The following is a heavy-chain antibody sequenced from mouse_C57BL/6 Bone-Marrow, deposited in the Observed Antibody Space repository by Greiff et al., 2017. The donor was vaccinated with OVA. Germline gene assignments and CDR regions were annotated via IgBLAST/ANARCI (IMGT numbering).Heavy chain of an antibody. J-gene: IGHJ4*01. D-gene: IGHD1-1*01. CDR2: ISSGSSTI. Sequence: EVNVVESGGGLVKPGGSLKLSCAASGFTFSDYGMHWVRQAPEKGLEWVAYISSGSSTIYYADTVKGRFTISSDNAKNTLFLQMTSLRSEDTAMYYGARRYYGSFYAMDYWGQGTSVTVSS. CDR3: ARRYYGSFYAMDY. CDR1: GFTFSDYG. V-gene: IGHV5-17*01.